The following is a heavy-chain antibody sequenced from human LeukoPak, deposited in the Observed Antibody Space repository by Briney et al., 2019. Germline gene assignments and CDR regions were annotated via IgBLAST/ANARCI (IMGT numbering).Heavy chain of an antibody. V-gene: IGHV1-8*01. CDR3: AREREPVTTEFDY. CDR2: MNPNSGNT. J-gene: IGHJ4*02. Sequence: GASVKVSCKTSGYTFTNYDMNWVRQATGQGLQWMGWMNPNSGNTGYAQKFQGRVTMTRNTSISTAYMELSSLRSEDTAVYYCAREREPVTTEFDYWGQGTLVTVSS. D-gene: IGHD4-17*01. CDR1: GYTFTNYD.